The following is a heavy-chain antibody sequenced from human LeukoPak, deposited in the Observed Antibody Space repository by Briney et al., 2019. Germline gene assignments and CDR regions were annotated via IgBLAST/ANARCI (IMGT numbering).Heavy chain of an antibody. Sequence: SETLSLTCTVSGGSISSYYWSWIRQPPGKGLEWIGYIYYSGSTNYNPSLKSRVTISVDTSKNQFSLKLSSVTAADTAVYYCARAEKWQLAIDYWGQGTLVTVSS. CDR2: IYYSGST. CDR1: GGSISSYY. J-gene: IGHJ4*02. D-gene: IGHD6-13*01. CDR3: ARAEKWQLAIDY. V-gene: IGHV4-59*01.